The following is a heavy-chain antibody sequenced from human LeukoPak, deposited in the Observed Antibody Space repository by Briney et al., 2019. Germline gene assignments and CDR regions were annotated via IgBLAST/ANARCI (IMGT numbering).Heavy chain of an antibody. CDR3: ARENRKATMVRGVNIPIYFDY. Sequence: ASVKVSCNASGYTFTSYYMHGVRQAPGQGLEWMGMINPSGGSTSYAQKFQGRVTMTRDTSTSTVYMELSSLRSEDTAVYYCARENRKATMVRGVNIPIYFDYWGQGTLVTVSS. CDR2: INPSGGST. D-gene: IGHD3-10*01. V-gene: IGHV1-46*03. CDR1: GYTFTSYY. J-gene: IGHJ4*02.